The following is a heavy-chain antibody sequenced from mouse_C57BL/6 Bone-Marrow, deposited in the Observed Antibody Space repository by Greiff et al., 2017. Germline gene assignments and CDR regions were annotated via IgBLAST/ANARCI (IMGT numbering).Heavy chain of an antibody. CDR2: INTSTGGT. J-gene: IGHJ2*01. D-gene: IGHD1-1*01. V-gene: IGHV1-42*01. CDR3: ARAHYYGLDY. Sequence: EVQLQQSGPGLVKPGASVTLSCTASGYSFTGYYMNWVKQSPEKSLEWIGEINTSTGGTNYNQSFKAQVTFTVDKSSSTPYMHLKSLTSEDSAVYYCARAHYYGLDYWGQGTTLTVSS. CDR1: GYSFTGYY.